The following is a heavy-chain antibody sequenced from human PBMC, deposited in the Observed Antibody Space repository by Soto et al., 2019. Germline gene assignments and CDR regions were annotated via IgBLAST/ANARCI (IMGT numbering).Heavy chain of an antibody. CDR2: ISDNGGST. J-gene: IGHJ5*02. Sequence: EVQLLESGGGLVQPGGSLRLSCAASGFTFSRHAMSWVRQAPGKGLEWVSSISDNGGSTYYADSVEGRFFISRDNSKSTLYLQMNSLRGDDTAVYYCARSATNWFDPWGQGTLVTVSS. CDR3: ARSATNWFDP. CDR1: GFTFSRHA. V-gene: IGHV3-23*01.